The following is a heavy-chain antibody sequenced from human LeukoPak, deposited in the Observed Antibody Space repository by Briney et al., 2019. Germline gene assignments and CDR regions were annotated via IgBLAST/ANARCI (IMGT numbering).Heavy chain of an antibody. J-gene: IGHJ6*03. D-gene: IGHD6-19*01. CDR1: GYTFTGYY. CDR2: INPNSGGT. CDR3: ARGGSSGWYSTQGRGYYMDV. Sequence: GASVKVSCKASGYTFTGYYMHWVRQAPGQGLEWMGRINPNSGGTNYAQKFQGRVTMTRDTSISTAYMELSRLRSGDTAVYYCARGGSSGWYSTQGRGYYMDVWGKGTTVTVSS. V-gene: IGHV1-2*06.